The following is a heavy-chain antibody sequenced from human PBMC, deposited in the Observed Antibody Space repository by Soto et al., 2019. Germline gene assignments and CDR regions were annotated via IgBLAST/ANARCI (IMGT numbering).Heavy chain of an antibody. D-gene: IGHD3-10*01. Sequence: QVQLVQSGAEVKKPGSSVKVSCKASGGTFSNFALISWVRQAPGQGLEWMGGIIPIDATVHYAQKFQGRSTLTADESTTTAYMDLGSLRSEDTAVYYCARDILGFGETYGDVWGQGTTVTV. CDR2: IIPIDATV. J-gene: IGHJ6*01. CDR1: GGTFSNFA. CDR3: ARDILGFGETYGDV. V-gene: IGHV1-69*12.